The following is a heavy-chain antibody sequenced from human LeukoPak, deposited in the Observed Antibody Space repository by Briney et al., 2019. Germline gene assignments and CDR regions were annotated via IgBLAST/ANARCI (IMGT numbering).Heavy chain of an antibody. V-gene: IGHV4-59*01. CDR2: IYHSGST. J-gene: IGHJ6*02. CDR1: GVSISGYY. D-gene: IGHD1/OR15-1a*01. Sequence: SETLSLTCTVSGVSISGYYWSWIRQPPGKGLEWIGFIYHSGSTNYNPSLKSPVTISLDTSKNQFSLKLSSVTAADTAVYYCARDPVNNGFYYDMDVWGQGTTVTVSS. CDR3: ARDPVNNGFYYDMDV.